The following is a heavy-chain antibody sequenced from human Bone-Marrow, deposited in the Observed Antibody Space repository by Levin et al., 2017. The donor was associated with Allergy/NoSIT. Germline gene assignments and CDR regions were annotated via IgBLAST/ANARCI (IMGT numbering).Heavy chain of an antibody. CDR3: AKPHYYGSGSYYNGDY. CDR2: ISGSGGST. V-gene: IGHV3-23*01. Sequence: GGSLRLSCAASGSTFSTYAMTWVRKAPGKGLECVSSISGSGGSTYYADSVKGRFTISRDNSKNTLYLQMNSLRVEDTAVYYCAKPHYYGSGSYYNGDYWGQGTLVTVSS. J-gene: IGHJ4*02. D-gene: IGHD3-10*01. CDR1: GSTFSTYA.